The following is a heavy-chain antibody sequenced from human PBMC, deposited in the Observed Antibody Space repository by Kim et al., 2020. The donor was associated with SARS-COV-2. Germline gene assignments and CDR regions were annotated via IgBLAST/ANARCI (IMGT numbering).Heavy chain of an antibody. CDR1: GGSFSGYY. CDR3: ARVPGYIVATIDRLPYYY. Sequence: SETLSLTCAVYGGSFSGYYWSWIRQPPGKGLEWIGEVNHSGSTNYNPSLKSRVTISVDTSKNQFSLKLSSVTAADTAVYYCARVPGYIVATIDRLPYYY. J-gene: IGHJ6*03. D-gene: IGHD5-12*01. V-gene: IGHV4-34*01. CDR2: VNHSGST.